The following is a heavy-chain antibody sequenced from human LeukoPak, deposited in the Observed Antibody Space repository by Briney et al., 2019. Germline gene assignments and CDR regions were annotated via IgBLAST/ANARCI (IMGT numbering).Heavy chain of an antibody. D-gene: IGHD6-19*01. CDR3: AREKSGIAVAGEAFDI. CDR2: AYTSGST. V-gene: IGHV4-4*07. CDR1: GASISSYY. Sequence: SGTLSLTCTVSGASISSYYWSWIRQPAGKGLEWIGRAYTSGSTNYNPSLNSRVTISVDTSKNQFSLKLSSVTAADTAVYYCAREKSGIAVAGEAFDIWGQGTMVTVSS. J-gene: IGHJ3*02.